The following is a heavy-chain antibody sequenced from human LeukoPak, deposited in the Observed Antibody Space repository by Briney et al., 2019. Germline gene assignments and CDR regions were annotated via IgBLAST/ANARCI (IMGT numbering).Heavy chain of an antibody. V-gene: IGHV1-46*01. CDR2: INPSGGST. D-gene: IGHD6-13*01. CDR3: ARDRGHASSSSSWYYYYYYMDV. J-gene: IGHJ6*03. Sequence: ASVKVSCKASGYTFTSYYMHWVQQAPGQGLEWMGIINPSGGSTSYAQKFQGRVTMTRDMSTSTVYMELSSLRSDDTAVYYCARDRGHASSSSSWYYYYYYMDVWGKGTTATISS. CDR1: GYTFTSYY.